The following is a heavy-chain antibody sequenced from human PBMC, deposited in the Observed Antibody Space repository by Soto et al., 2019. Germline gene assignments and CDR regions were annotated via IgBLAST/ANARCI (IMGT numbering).Heavy chain of an antibody. CDR3: ARGPYYDFWSGTAGYYYYMDV. J-gene: IGHJ6*03. Sequence: GGSLRLSCAASGFTFSSYGMHWVRQAPGKGLEWVAVIWYDGSNKYYADSVKGRFTISRDNSKNTLYLQMNSLRAEDTAVYYCARGPYYDFWSGTAGYYYYMDVWGKGTTVTVSS. CDR1: GFTFSSYG. V-gene: IGHV3-33*01. CDR2: IWYDGSNK. D-gene: IGHD3-3*01.